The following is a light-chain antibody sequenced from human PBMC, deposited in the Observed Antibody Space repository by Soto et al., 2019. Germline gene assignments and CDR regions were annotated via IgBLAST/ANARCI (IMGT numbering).Light chain of an antibody. Sequence: DIQMTQSPSTLSTSVGDRVTITCRASQSIGNFLAWYQQKPGKAPKLLIYDASNLYSGVPSRFSGSRSGTEFTLTISSMQPDDFVTYYCQQYNNFPPWTFGQGTKVEIK. CDR2: DAS. CDR1: QSIGNF. J-gene: IGKJ1*01. CDR3: QQYNNFPPWT. V-gene: IGKV1-5*01.